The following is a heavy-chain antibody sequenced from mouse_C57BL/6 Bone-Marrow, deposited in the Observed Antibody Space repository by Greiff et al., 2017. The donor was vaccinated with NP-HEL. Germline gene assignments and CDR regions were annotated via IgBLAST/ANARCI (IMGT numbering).Heavy chain of an antibody. J-gene: IGHJ2*01. D-gene: IGHD2-3*01. CDR3: VRQGYDGYYLDY. CDR1: GFSFNTYA. Sequence: EVQGVESGGGLVQPKGSLKLSCAASGFSFNTYAMNWVRQAPGQGLEWVVRIRSKSNNYATYYADSLKDRFTISRDDSESMLYLQMNNLKTEDTAMYYCVRQGYDGYYLDYWGQGTTLTVSS. CDR2: IRSKSNNYAT. V-gene: IGHV10-1*01.